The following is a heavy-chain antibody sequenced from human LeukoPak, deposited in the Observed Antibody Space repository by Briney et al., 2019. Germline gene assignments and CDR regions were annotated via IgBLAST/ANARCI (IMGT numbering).Heavy chain of an antibody. CDR1: GFTFSGSA. CDR3: TRHGGRDYYDSTEDAFDI. J-gene: IGHJ3*02. V-gene: IGHV3-73*01. D-gene: IGHD3-22*01. CDR2: IRSKPHSYAT. Sequence: GGSLRLSCAASGFTFSGSAMHWVRQAAGKGLEWVGRIRSKPHSYATAYAASVKGRFTISRDDSKNMAYLQMNSLKTEDTAVYYCTRHGGRDYYDSTEDAFDIWGQGTMVTVSS.